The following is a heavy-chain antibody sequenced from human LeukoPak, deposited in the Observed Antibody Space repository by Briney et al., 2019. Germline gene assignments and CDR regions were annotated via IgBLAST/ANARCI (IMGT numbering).Heavy chain of an antibody. Sequence: PSETLSLTCTVSGGSISSSSYYWGWIRQPPGKGLEWIGSIYYSGSTYYNPSLKSRVTISVDTSKNQFSLKLSSVTAADTAVYYCARHHFVYFRIDSWGQGTLVTVSS. D-gene: IGHD3-9*01. J-gene: IGHJ4*02. V-gene: IGHV4-39*01. CDR2: IYYSGST. CDR1: GGSISSSSYY. CDR3: ARHHFVYFRIDS.